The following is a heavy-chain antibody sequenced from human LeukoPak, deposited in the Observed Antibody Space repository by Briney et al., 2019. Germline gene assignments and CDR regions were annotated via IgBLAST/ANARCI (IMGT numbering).Heavy chain of an antibody. J-gene: IGHJ4*02. D-gene: IGHD1-26*01. Sequence: SGPTLVKPTQTLTLTCTFSGFSLSTSGVGVGWIRQPPGKALEWLALFYWDDDKRYSPSLKSRLTITKDTSKNQVVLTMANMDPVDTATYYCAHIELTSVGALFDYWGQGTLVTVSS. CDR1: GFSLSTSGVG. CDR3: AHIELTSVGALFDY. V-gene: IGHV2-5*02. CDR2: FYWDDDK.